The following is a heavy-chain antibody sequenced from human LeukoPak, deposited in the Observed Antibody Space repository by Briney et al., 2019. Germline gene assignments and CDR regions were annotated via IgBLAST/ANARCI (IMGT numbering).Heavy chain of an antibody. CDR2: ISPRGDIT. CDR3: AKRRGLELLYYYYMDV. D-gene: IGHD1-7*01. V-gene: IGHV3-23*01. J-gene: IGHJ6*03. CDR1: GFSFRSHG. Sequence: GGSLRLSCAASGFSFRSHGMNWVRQAPGKGLEWVSGISPRGDITYYKDSVRGRFTISRDNFKNTVSLQLNSLRAEDTAVCYCAKRRGLELLYYYYMDVWGKGTTVTVSS.